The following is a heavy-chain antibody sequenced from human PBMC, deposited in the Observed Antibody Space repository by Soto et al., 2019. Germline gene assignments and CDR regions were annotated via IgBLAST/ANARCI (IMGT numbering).Heavy chain of an antibody. J-gene: IGHJ4*02. CDR1: GDSVSSDNCY. D-gene: IGHD5-18*01. Sequence: QVQLQESGPGLVKPSETLSLTCTVSGDSVSSDNCYWTWIRQPPGKGLEWIGYIYSSGSTNYNPSCKSRVTISVDTSRNHFSLQLTSVTAADTAVYYCARDIRGYSRACDYWGQGTLVTVSS. CDR2: IYSSGST. V-gene: IGHV4-61*01. CDR3: ARDIRGYSRACDY.